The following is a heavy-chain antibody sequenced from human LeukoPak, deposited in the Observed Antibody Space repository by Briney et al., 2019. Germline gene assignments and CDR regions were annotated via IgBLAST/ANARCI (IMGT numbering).Heavy chain of an antibody. Sequence: GASVKVSCKASGYSFTGYYMHWVRQAPGQGLEWMGRINPKSGDTKYAQKFQGRVTMTRDTSISTAYMELSRLRSDDTAVFYCAREGDELFFVYWGQGTLVTVSS. CDR1: GYSFTGYY. CDR3: AREGDELFFVY. CDR2: INPKSGDT. V-gene: IGHV1-2*06. J-gene: IGHJ4*02. D-gene: IGHD1-7*01.